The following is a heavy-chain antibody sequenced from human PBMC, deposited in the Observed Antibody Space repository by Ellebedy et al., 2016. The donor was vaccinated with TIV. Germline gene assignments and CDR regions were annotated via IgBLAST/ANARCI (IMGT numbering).Heavy chain of an antibody. CDR2: IWNDGSKK. V-gene: IGHV3-33*01. J-gene: IGHJ4*02. CDR1: GFTFSSYG. CDR3: ARFGDYVWDLKTDY. Sequence: GGSLRLXXAASGFTFSSYGMHWVRQAPGKGLEWVANIWNDGSKKYYAESVKGRFTISRDNSKNTLYLQMNSLRAEDTAVYYCARFGDYVWDLKTDYWGQGTLVTVSS. D-gene: IGHD4-17*01.